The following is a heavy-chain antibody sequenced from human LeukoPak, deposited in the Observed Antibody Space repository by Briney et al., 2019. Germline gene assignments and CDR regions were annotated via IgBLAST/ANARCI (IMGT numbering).Heavy chain of an antibody. CDR3: AKAADFWSGSAMGYFDY. J-gene: IGHJ4*02. CDR2: IRYDGSSK. D-gene: IGHD3-3*01. V-gene: IGHV3-30*02. CDR1: GFTFSSYG. Sequence: GGSLRLSCAASGFTFSSYGMHWVRQAPGKGLEWVAFIRYDGSSKYYADSVKGRFTISRDNSKNTLYLQMNSLRAEDTAVYYCAKAADFWSGSAMGYFDYWGQGTLVTVAS.